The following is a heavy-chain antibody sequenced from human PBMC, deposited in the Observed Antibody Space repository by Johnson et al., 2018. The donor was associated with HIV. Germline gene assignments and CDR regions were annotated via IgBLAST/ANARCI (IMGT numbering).Heavy chain of an antibody. Sequence: QVQLVESRGGVVQPGRSLRLSCAASGITFSDYAMHWVRQAPGKGLEWVAVISYDGSNKYYADSVKGRFTISRDNSKNTLYLQMNSLRAEDTAVYYCARAGAVGFDAFDIWGQGTMVTVSS. D-gene: IGHD6-19*01. V-gene: IGHV3-30-3*01. CDR3: ARAGAVGFDAFDI. CDR1: GITFSDYA. J-gene: IGHJ3*02. CDR2: ISYDGSNK.